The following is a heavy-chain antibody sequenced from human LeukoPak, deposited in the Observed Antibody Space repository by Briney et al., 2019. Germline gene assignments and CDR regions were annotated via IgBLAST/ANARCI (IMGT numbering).Heavy chain of an antibody. V-gene: IGHV1-18*01. J-gene: IGHJ4*02. D-gene: IGHD2-15*01. CDR1: GYTFTSYG. CDR3: ARDATRLIPDESYCSGGSCYSDY. Sequence: ASVKVSCKASGYTFTSYGISWVRQAPGQGLEWMGWISAYNGNTNYAQKLQGRVTMTTDTSTSTAYMELRSLRSDDTAVYYCARDATRLIPDESYCSGGSCYSDYWGQGTLVTVSS. CDR2: ISAYNGNT.